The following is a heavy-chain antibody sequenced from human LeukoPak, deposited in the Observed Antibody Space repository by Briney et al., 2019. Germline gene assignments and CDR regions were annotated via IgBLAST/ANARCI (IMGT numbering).Heavy chain of an antibody. J-gene: IGHJ4*02. D-gene: IGHD3-3*01. CDR1: GFTFSSYA. CDR2: ISYDGSNK. Sequence: AGGSLRLSCAASGFTFSSYAMHWVRPAPGKGLEWVAVISYDGSNKYYADSVKGRFTISRDNSKNTLYLQMNSLKTEDTAVYYCTTVSGYPEYYFDYWGQGTLVTVSS. V-gene: IGHV3-30-3*01. CDR3: TTVSGYPEYYFDY.